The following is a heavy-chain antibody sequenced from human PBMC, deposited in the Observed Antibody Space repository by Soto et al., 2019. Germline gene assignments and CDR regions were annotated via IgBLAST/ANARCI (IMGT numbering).Heavy chain of an antibody. Sequence: NPSETLSLTCAVYGGSFSGFYWSYIRQPPGKGLEWIGEINHSGSTNYNPSLKSRVTMSVDTSRNQFSLKLSSVTAADTAVYYCARLDAGLYYGMDVWGQGTRSPSP. J-gene: IGHJ6*02. D-gene: IGHD2-15*01. CDR1: GGSFSGFY. V-gene: IGHV4-34*01. CDR3: ARLDAGLYYGMDV. CDR2: INHSGST.